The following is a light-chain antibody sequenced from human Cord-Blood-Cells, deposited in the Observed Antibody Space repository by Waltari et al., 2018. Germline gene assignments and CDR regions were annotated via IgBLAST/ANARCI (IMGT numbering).Light chain of an antibody. Sequence: DIQMTQSPSTLSASVGDRVTITCRASQSISSWLAWYQQKPGKAPKRLIHKASSLESGVPSRFSGSGSGTEVTLTISSLQPDDFATYYCQQYNSYLYSFGQGTKLEIK. CDR3: QQYNSYLYS. CDR2: KAS. V-gene: IGKV1-5*03. J-gene: IGKJ2*03. CDR1: QSISSW.